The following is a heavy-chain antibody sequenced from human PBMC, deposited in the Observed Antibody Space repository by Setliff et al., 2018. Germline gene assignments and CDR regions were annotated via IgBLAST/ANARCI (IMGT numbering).Heavy chain of an antibody. V-gene: IGHV3-21*01. CDR3: ARLCTNGVCSFDY. J-gene: IGHJ4*02. Sequence: GSLRLSCAASKFTFSNYAMNWVRQGPGKGLEWVSSISSSSSYIYYADSVKGRFTISRDNAKNSLYLQVNSLRAGDTALYYCARLCTNGVCSFDYWGQGTLVTVSS. CDR1: KFTFSNYA. CDR2: ISSSSSYI. D-gene: IGHD2-8*01.